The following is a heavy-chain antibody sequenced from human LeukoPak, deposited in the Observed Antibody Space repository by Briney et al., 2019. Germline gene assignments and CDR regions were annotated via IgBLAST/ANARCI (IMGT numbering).Heavy chain of an antibody. J-gene: IGHJ4*02. V-gene: IGHV3-74*03. Sequence: GGSLRLSCAASGFTFRNYWMNWIRQAPGKGLVWVSRIKGDGSLKMYADSVKGRFTISRDNAKNTLYLQMNSLRAEDTAVYYCAKYSAYDFWSGYLEYYFDYWGQGTLVTVSS. CDR2: IKGDGSLK. D-gene: IGHD3-3*01. CDR3: AKYSAYDFWSGYLEYYFDY. CDR1: GFTFRNYW.